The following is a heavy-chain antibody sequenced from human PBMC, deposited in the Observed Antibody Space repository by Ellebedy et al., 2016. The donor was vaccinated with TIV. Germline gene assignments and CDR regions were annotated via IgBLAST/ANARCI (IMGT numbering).Heavy chain of an antibody. D-gene: IGHD3-10*01. CDR2: ISYDGSNK. CDR1: GFTFSSYA. Sequence: GGSLRLXXAASGFTFSSYAMHWVRQAPGKGLEWVAVISYDGSNKYYADSVKGRFTISRDNSKNTLYLQMNSLRAEDTAVYYCARPYNYYGSGSFDSFDYWGQGTLVTVSS. CDR3: ARPYNYYGSGSFDSFDY. J-gene: IGHJ4*02. V-gene: IGHV3-30-3*01.